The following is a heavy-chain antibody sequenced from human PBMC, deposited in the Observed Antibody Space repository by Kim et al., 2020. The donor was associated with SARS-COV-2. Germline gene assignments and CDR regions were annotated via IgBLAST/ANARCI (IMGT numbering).Heavy chain of an antibody. CDR2: ISSSGSTI. CDR3: ARESQWLVYYYYGMDV. CDR1: GFTFSDYY. J-gene: IGHJ6*02. Sequence: GGSLRLSCAASGFTFSDYYMSWIRQAPGKGLEWVSYISSSGSTIYYADSVKGRFTISRDNAKNSLYLQMNSLRAEDTAVYYCARESQWLVYYYYGMDVWGQGTTVTVSS. D-gene: IGHD6-19*01. V-gene: IGHV3-11*01.